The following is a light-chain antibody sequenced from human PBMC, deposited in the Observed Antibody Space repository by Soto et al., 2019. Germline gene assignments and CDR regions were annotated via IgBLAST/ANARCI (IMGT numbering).Light chain of an antibody. CDR1: QSISSW. V-gene: IGKV1-5*01. CDR3: QQYNSYSPT. CDR2: DAS. J-gene: IGKJ2*01. Sequence: DIQMTQSPSTLSASVGDRVTITCRASQSISSWLAWYQQKPGKAPKLLIYDASSLESGVPSRFSGRGSGTEFTLTISSLQPDDFATYSCQQYNSYSPTFGQGTKLEIK.